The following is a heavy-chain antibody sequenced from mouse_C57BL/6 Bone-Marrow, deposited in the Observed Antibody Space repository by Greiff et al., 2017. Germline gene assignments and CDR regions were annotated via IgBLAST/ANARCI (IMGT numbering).Heavy chain of an antibody. CDR3: SRGAYCFFYAMDY. CDR1: GYTFTSYG. CDR2: IYPRSGNT. V-gene: IGHV1-81*01. Sequence: VQLQQSGAELARPGASVKLSCKASGYTFTSYGISWVKQRTGQGLEWIGEIYPRSGNTYYNEKFKGKATLTADKSSSTAYMGLRSLTSEDSAVYFCSRGAYCFFYAMDYWGQGTSVTVSS. J-gene: IGHJ4*01. D-gene: IGHD6-5*01.